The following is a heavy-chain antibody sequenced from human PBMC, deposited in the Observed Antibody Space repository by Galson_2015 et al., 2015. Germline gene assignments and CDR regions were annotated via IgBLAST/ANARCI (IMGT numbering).Heavy chain of an antibody. D-gene: IGHD2-21*01. CDR2: ISADARIK. CDR3: ARDHYGDPPQAYYYVIDV. CDR1: GFTFNRFA. J-gene: IGHJ6*02. V-gene: IGHV3-30*04. Sequence: SLRLPCAASGFTFNRFALDWVRQAPGKGLEWVALISADARIKYYEASVRGRFTISRDISNNTLFLQMNILRAEVTAVDYCARDHYGDPPQAYYYVIDVWGQGTTVTVSS.